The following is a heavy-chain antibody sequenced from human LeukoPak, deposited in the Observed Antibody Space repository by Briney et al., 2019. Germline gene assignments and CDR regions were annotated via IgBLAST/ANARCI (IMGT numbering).Heavy chain of an antibody. CDR2: ISGNGGHT. J-gene: IGHJ5*02. V-gene: IGHV3-23*01. Sequence: GGPLRLSCAASGFTFSAYAMTWVRQSPGKALEWVFTISGNGGHTHYADSVKGPFTVSKNNYKNTLYLQMNSLRAEDTAVYYCAKVNPSNWFDPWGQGTLVTVSS. CDR1: GFTFSAYA. CDR3: AKVNPSNWFDP.